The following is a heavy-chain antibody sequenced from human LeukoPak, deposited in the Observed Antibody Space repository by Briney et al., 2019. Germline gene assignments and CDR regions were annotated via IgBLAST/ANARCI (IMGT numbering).Heavy chain of an antibody. CDR2: IRYDGSNK. V-gene: IGHV3-30*02. D-gene: IGHD5-18*01. J-gene: IGHJ4*02. CDR3: VKDEGRYSYGIGFDY. CDR1: GFTFSSYG. Sequence: GGSLRLSCAASGFTFSSYGMHWVRQAPGKGLEWVAFIRYDGSNKYYADSVKGRFTISRDNSKNTLYLQMNSLRAEDTAVYYCVKDEGRYSYGIGFDYWGQGTLVTVSS.